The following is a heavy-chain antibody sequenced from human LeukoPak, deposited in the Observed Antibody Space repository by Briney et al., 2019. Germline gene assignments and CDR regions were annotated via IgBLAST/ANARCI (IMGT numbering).Heavy chain of an antibody. CDR1: GFTFTSYG. CDR3: ARALGSDGYNYGY. CDR2: ISAYNGDT. D-gene: IGHD5-24*01. V-gene: IGHV1-18*01. J-gene: IGHJ4*02. Sequence: ASVKVSCKASGFTFTSYGISWVRQAPGQGLEWMGWISAYNGDTNYAQKVQGRVTMTTDTFTSAAYMELRSLRSDDTAVYYCARALGSDGYNYGYWGQGTLVTVSS.